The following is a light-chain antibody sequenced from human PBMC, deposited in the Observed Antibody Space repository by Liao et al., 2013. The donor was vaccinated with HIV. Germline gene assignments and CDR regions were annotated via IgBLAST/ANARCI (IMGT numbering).Light chain of an antibody. V-gene: IGLV3-1*01. CDR1: KLGDEY. Sequence: SYELTQPPSVSVSPGQTASITCSGDKLGDEYASWYQQKPGQSPVLVIYQDGKRPSGIPERISGSNSGNTATLTISGTQAMDEADYYCQSADSSGTCPVFGGGTKLTVL. CDR2: QDG. CDR3: QSADSSGTCPV. J-gene: IGLJ3*02.